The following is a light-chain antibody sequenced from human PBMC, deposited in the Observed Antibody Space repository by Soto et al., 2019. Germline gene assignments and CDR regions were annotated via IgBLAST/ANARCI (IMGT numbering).Light chain of an antibody. CDR2: DAS. V-gene: IGKV3-11*01. CDR1: QSVGSY. CDR3: QHYSGDRAT. J-gene: IGKJ1*01. Sequence: EIVLTQSPATLSLSPGERATLSCRASQSVGSYLGWYQQRPGQVPRLLIYDASNRATGIPARFSGSGSGTDFTLTISSLEPEDFATYYCQHYSGDRATFGQGTKVEI.